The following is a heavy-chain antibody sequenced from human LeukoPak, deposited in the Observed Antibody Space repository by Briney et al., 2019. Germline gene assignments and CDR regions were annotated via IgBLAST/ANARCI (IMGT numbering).Heavy chain of an antibody. CDR3: ARAYSGYDFFDY. Sequence: SLKVSCKASGGTFSRSAISWARHALGQGLAWMGGIIPIFGTANYAQKFQGRVTITAEESTSTAYMEVSSLRSEDTAVYYCARAYSGYDFFDYWGQGILVTVSS. J-gene: IGHJ4*02. CDR2: IIPIFGTA. V-gene: IGHV1-69*13. D-gene: IGHD5-12*01. CDR1: GGTFSRSA.